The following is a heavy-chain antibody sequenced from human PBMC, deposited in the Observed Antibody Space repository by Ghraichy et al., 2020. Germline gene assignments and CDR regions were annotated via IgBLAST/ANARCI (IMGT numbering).Heavy chain of an antibody. CDR1: GYTLTELS. D-gene: IGHD6-13*01. J-gene: IGHJ4*02. Sequence: ASVKVSCKVSGYTLTELSMHWVRQAPGKGLEWMGGFDPEDGETIYAQKFQGRVTMTEDTSTDTAYMELSSLRSEDTAVYYCATGPGQQLVQPLSPFDYWGQGTLVTVSS. CDR2: FDPEDGET. V-gene: IGHV1-24*01. CDR3: ATGPGQQLVQPLSPFDY.